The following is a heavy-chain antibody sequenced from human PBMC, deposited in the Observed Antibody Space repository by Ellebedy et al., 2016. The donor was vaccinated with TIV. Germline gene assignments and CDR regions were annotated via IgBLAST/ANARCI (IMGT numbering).Heavy chain of an antibody. D-gene: IGHD1-1*01. CDR3: GRAREPGPFAYYYYGMDV. V-gene: IGHV3-11*01. CDR2: IPASGTGI. J-gene: IGHJ6*02. Sequence: GESLKISCAGSGFPFSDYFMSWVRQAPGKGLEWVSYIPASGTGIYYADSVKGRFTVARDNANKSLHLQMNNLRGDDTAVYYCGRAREPGPFAYYYYGMDVWGQGTTVTVSS. CDR1: GFPFSDYF.